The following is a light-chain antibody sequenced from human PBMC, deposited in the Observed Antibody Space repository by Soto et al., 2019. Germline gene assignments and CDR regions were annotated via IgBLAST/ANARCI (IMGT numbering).Light chain of an antibody. CDR3: QHRSSWPLT. V-gene: IGKV3-15*01. CDR2: DAS. J-gene: IGKJ4*01. CDR1: QSVSNN. Sequence: ILMTQSPATLSVSPGERATLSCRASQSVSNNLAWYQQKPGQAPRLLIYDASTRATGIPARFSGSGSGTEFTLTISGLQSEDFAVYYCQHRSSWPLTFGGGTKVEIK.